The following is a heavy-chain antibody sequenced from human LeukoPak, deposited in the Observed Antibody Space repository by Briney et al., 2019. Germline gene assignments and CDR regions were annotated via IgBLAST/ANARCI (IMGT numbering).Heavy chain of an antibody. CDR3: ARDSPGYYFDY. D-gene: IGHD1-1*01. CDR2: INSDGSST. J-gene: IGHJ4*02. CDR1: GFTFSSYW. Sequence: PGGSLRLSXAASGFTFSSYWMHWVRQAPGKGLVWVSRINSDGSSTSYADSVKGRFTISRDNAKNTLYLQMNSLRAEDTAVYYCARDSPGYYFDYWGQGTLVTVSS. V-gene: IGHV3-74*01.